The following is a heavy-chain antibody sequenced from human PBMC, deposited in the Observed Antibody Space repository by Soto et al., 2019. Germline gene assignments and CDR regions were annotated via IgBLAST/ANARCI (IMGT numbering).Heavy chain of an antibody. CDR3: ARWGYSSSRSRAFDI. CDR2: IYSGGST. J-gene: IGHJ3*02. Sequence: PGGSLRLSCAASGFTVSSNYMSWVRQAPGKGLEWVSVIYSGGSTYYADSVKGRFTISRDNSKNTLYLQMNSLRAEDTAVYYCARWGYSSSRSRAFDIWGQGTMVTVSS. V-gene: IGHV3-53*01. D-gene: IGHD6-13*01. CDR1: GFTVSSNY.